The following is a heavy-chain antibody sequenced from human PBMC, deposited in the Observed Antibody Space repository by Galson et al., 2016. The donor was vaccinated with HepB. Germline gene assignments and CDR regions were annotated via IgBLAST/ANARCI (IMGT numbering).Heavy chain of an antibody. D-gene: IGHD3-3*01. CDR3: ARWAIFGVIINY. CDR2: VYYNGTT. V-gene: IGHV4-39*01. Sequence: ETLSLTCTVSGDSIGSRSHYWGWIRQPPGKGLEWIGHVYYNGTTYYKPSLKSRLTISVDTSKNQFSLKLRSVTAADTALYYCARWAIFGVIINYWGQGTLVAVSS. CDR1: GDSIGSRSHY. J-gene: IGHJ4*02.